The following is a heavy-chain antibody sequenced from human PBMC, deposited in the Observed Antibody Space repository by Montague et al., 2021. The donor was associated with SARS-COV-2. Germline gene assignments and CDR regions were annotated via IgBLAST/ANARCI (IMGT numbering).Heavy chain of an antibody. CDR3: ARDQGSSWEDYYYYYGMDV. CDR1: GFTFSSYW. D-gene: IGHD6-13*01. J-gene: IGHJ6*02. CDR2: IKQDGSEN. Sequence: SLRLSCAASGFTFSSYWMSWVRQAPGKGLEWVANIKQDGSENYYVDSVKGRFTISRDNAKNSLYLQMNSLRAEDTAVYYCARDQGSSWEDYYYYYGMDVWGQGTTVTVSS. V-gene: IGHV3-7*03.